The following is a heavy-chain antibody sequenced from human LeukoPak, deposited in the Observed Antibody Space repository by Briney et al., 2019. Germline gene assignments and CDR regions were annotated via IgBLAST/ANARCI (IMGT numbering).Heavy chain of an antibody. J-gene: IGHJ3*02. Sequence: SQTLSLTFAISGDSVSINSAAWNWIRQSPSRGLEWLGRTYYRSKWSNEYAVSVKSRITINVNTSKNQFSLQLNPVTPEDTAVYYCARDLDGYNTFDIWGQGTMVTVSS. D-gene: IGHD5-24*01. CDR3: ARDLDGYNTFDI. CDR2: TYYRSKWSN. CDR1: GDSVSINSAA. V-gene: IGHV6-1*01.